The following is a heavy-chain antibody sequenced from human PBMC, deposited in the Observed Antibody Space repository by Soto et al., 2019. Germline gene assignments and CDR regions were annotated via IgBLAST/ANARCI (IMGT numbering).Heavy chain of an antibody. D-gene: IGHD6-19*01. CDR1: GYSFTTYA. CDR3: ARGVAGPLHWFDP. Sequence: ASVKVSCKASGYSFTTYAMHWVRQAPGQRLEWMGWINAGNGNTKYSQKFQGRVTITRDTSASTAYMELSSLRSEDTAVYYCARGVAGPLHWFDPWGQGTLVTVSS. CDR2: INAGNGNT. J-gene: IGHJ5*02. V-gene: IGHV1-3*01.